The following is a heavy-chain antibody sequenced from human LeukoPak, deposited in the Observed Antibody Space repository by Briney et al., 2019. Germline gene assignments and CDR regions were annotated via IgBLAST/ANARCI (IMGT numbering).Heavy chain of an antibody. D-gene: IGHD5-18*01. Sequence: PGGSLRLSCAASGFTFNSYWMHWVRQAPGKGLVWVSRINSDGSSTSYADSVKGRFTISRDNAKNTLYLQMNSLRAEDTAVYYCVRGYSYGEEYFDYWGQGTLVTVSS. CDR2: INSDGSST. J-gene: IGHJ4*02. V-gene: IGHV3-74*01. CDR3: VRGYSYGEEYFDY. CDR1: GFTFNSYW.